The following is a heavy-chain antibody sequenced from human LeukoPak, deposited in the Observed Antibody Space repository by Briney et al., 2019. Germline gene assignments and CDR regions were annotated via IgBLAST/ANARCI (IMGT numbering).Heavy chain of an antibody. Sequence: SETLSLTCAVYGGSFSGYWWNWIRQPPGKGPEWIGEINRDGNTKYNPSLKSRVTLSIDTSMNQFSLKLRSVAAADTAVYYCARWGYGSGDSRGFDPWGQGIRVTVSS. CDR1: GGSFSGYW. V-gene: IGHV4-34*01. CDR3: ARWGYGSGDSRGFDP. D-gene: IGHD3-10*01. J-gene: IGHJ5*02. CDR2: INRDGNT.